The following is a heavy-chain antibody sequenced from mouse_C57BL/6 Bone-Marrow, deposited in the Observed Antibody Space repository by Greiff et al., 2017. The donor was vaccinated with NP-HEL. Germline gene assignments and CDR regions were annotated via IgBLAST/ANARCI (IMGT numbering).Heavy chain of an antibody. D-gene: IGHD6-1*01. CDR2: ISYDGSN. V-gene: IGHV3-6*01. Sequence: VQLQQSGPGLVKPSQSLSLTCSVTGYSITSGYYWNWIRQFPGNKLEWMGYISYDGSNNYNPSLKNRISITRDTSKNQFFLKLNSVTTEDTATYYCARRPLSWYFDVWGTGTTVTVSS. J-gene: IGHJ1*03. CDR3: ARRPLSWYFDV. CDR1: GYSITSGYY.